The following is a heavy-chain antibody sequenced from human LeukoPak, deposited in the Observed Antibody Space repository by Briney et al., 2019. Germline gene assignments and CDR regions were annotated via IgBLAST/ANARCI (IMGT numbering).Heavy chain of an antibody. V-gene: IGHV1-46*01. CDR3: ARGVRYFDWLVVVGFGMDV. D-gene: IGHD3-9*01. CDR1: GYTFTSYY. J-gene: IGHJ6*04. CDR2: INPSGGST. Sequence: ASVKVSCKASGYTFTSYYMHWVRQAPGQGLEWMGIINPSGGSTSCAQKFRGRVTMTRDTSTSTVYMELSSLRSEDTAVYYCARGVRYFDWLVVVGFGMDVWGKGTTVTVSS.